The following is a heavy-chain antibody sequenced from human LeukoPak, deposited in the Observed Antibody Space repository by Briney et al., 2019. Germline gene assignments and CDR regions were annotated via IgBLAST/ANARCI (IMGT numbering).Heavy chain of an antibody. CDR1: GFTVSSNY. J-gene: IGHJ4*02. V-gene: IGHV3-53*05. CDR2: IYSGGST. Sequence: GGSLRLSCAASGFTVSSNYMSWVRQAPGKGLEWVSVIYSGGSTYYADSVKGRFTISRDNSKNTLYLQMNSLRAEDTAVYYCARDPHIAVAGTVYYFDYWGQGTLVTVSS. CDR3: ARDPHIAVAGTVYYFDY. D-gene: IGHD6-19*01.